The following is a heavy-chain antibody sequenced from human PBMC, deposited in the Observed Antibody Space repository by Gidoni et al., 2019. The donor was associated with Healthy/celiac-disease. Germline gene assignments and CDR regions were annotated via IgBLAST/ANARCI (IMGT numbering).Heavy chain of an antibody. V-gene: IGHV4-39*01. J-gene: IGHJ4*02. CDR2: IYYSGCT. D-gene: IGHD2-21*01. Sequence: QLQLQVSGPGLVRPSETLALTCTVSGGSIRSSSYYWGWIRQPPGKGLEWIGSIYYSGCTYYNPSLKSRVTISVDTSKNQFSLKLSSVTAADTAVYYCESYCAQKGCEDFDYWGQGTLVTVSS. CDR1: GGSIRSSSYY. CDR3: ESYCAQKGCEDFDY.